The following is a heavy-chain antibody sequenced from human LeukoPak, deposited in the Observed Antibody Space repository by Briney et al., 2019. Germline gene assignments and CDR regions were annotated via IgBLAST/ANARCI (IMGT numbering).Heavy chain of an antibody. CDR1: GFSFSTTG. J-gene: IGHJ4*02. CDR2: ISYDGSNQ. Sequence: GGSLRLSCAASGFSFSTTGIHWVRQAPGKGLEWVAAISYDGSNQYYGDSVKGRFTISRDNAKNTLFLQMNSLRAEDTAVYYCVRERRAFFWSGYFDYWGQGTLVTVSS. D-gene: IGHD3-3*01. CDR3: VRERRAFFWSGYFDY. V-gene: IGHV3-30*03.